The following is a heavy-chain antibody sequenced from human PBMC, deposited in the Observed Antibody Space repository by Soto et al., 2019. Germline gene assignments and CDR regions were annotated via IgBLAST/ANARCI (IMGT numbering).Heavy chain of an antibody. J-gene: IGHJ4*02. Sequence: GGSLRLSCAASGFTFSSYGMHWVRQAPGKGLEWVAVIWYDGSNKYYADSVKGRFTISRDNSKNTLYLQMNSLRAEDTAVYYCARSRYEMAPTLLGYWGQGTLVTVSS. V-gene: IGHV3-33*01. D-gene: IGHD3-9*01. CDR1: GFTFSSYG. CDR2: IWYDGSNK. CDR3: ARSRYEMAPTLLGY.